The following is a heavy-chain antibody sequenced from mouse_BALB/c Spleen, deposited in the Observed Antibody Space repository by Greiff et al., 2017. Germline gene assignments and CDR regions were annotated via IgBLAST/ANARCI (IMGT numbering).Heavy chain of an antibody. CDR1: GYTFTSYT. CDR3: ARRLRDYYYAMDY. CDR2: INPSSGYT. Sequence: VQLVESGAELARPGASVKMSCKASGYTFTSYTMHWVKQRPGQGLEWIGYINPSSGYTNYNQKFKDKATLTADKSSSTAYMQLSSLTSEDSAVYYCARRLRDYYYAMDYWGQGTSVTVSS. V-gene: IGHV1-4*01. D-gene: IGHD2-4*01. J-gene: IGHJ4*01.